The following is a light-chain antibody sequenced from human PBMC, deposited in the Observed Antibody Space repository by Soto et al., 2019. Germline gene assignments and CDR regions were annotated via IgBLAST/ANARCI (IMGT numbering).Light chain of an antibody. CDR3: HQYNTSPQT. J-gene: IGKJ1*01. CDR1: QTVLNRSNNKNY. V-gene: IGKV4-1*01. Sequence: DIVLTQSPDSLAVSLGERATISCKSSQTVLNRSNNKNYLAWYQQKPGQPPKMLIYWSSTRQSGVPDRFSGSGSGTDFTLTISGLQSEDVAVYYCHQYNTSPQTFGQGTTVVIK. CDR2: WSS.